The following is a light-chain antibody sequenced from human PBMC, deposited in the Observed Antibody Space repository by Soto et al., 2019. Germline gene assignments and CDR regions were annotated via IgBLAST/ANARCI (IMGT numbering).Light chain of an antibody. J-gene: IGKJ1*01. Sequence: DTQMTQSPSTLSASVGDRVTITCRASQSISSWLAWYQQKPGKAPKLLIHDASSLESGVPSRFSGSGSGTEFALTISSLQPDDFATYYCQQYNSYSLWTFGQGTKVDIK. CDR3: QQYNSYSLWT. CDR2: DAS. CDR1: QSISSW. V-gene: IGKV1-5*01.